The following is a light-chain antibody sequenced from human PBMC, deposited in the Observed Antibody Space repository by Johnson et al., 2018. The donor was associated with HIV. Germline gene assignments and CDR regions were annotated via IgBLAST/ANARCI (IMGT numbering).Light chain of an antibody. CDR3: GTWDNSLNTGGG. J-gene: IGLJ1*01. CDR2: DND. CDR1: ISNIGNNY. V-gene: IGLV1-51*01. Sequence: QSVLTQSPSVSAAPGQKVTISCSGSISNIGNNYVSWYQQLPGTAPKLLIYDNDKRPSGIPDRFSASKSGTSATLGITGLQTGDEADYYCGTWDNSLNTGGGFGAGTKVTVL.